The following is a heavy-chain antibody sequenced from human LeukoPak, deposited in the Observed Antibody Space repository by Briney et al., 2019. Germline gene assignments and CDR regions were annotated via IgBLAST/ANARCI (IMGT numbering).Heavy chain of an antibody. CDR3: ARGGYGDYSFGF. V-gene: IGHV1-3*01. D-gene: IGHD4-17*01. CDR1: GYTFTSYA. CDR2: INAGNGNT. Sequence: ASVKVSCKASGYTFTSYAMHWVRQAPGQRLEWMGWINAGNGNTKYSQKFQGRVTITRDTSASTAYMELSSLRSEDTAVYYCARGGYGDYSFGFWGQGTLVTVSS. J-gene: IGHJ4*02.